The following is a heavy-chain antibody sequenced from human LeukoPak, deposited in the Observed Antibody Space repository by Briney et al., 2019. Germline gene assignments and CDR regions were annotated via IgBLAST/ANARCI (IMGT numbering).Heavy chain of an antibody. CDR2: ISYDGSNK. CDR1: GFTFSSYA. CDR3: ARDPMTSDAFDI. Sequence: PGGSLRLSCAASGFTFSSYAMHWVRQAPGKGLEWVAVISYDGSNKYYADSVKGRFTISRDNSKNTLYLQMNSLRAEDTAVYYCARDPMTSDAFDIWGQGTMVTVSS. J-gene: IGHJ3*02. V-gene: IGHV3-30-3*01. D-gene: IGHD2-21*02.